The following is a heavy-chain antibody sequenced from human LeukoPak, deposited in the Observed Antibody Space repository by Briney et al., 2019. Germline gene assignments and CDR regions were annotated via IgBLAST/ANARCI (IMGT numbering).Heavy chain of an antibody. CDR2: ISRSGGTT. CDR1: GFTFSSYD. CDR3: AKRGGTESFYYYYYMDV. J-gene: IGHJ6*03. V-gene: IGHV3-23*01. Sequence: GGSLRLSCAASGFTFSSYDMTWVRQTPGKGLEWVSLISRSGGTTYYAYSLKGWFTISRDNSKNTLYLQMNSLRAEDTAEYYCAKRGGTESFYYYYYMDVWGKGTTVTVSS. D-gene: IGHD2-15*01.